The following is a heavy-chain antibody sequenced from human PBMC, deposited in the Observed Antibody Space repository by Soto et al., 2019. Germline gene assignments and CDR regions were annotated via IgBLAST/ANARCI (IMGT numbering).Heavy chain of an antibody. J-gene: IGHJ4*02. D-gene: IGHD1-26*01. CDR1: GFTFSSSG. V-gene: IGHV3-30*03. CDR2: ISYDGSNK. Sequence: QVQLVESGGGVVQPGRSLRLTCAASGFTFSSSGMHRVRQAPGPGLEWVAVISYDGSNKYYADSVKGRFTISRDNSKNTLYLQMNSLRAEDTAVYYCARSPYSVSYLAYFDYWGQGTLVTVSS. CDR3: ARSPYSVSYLAYFDY.